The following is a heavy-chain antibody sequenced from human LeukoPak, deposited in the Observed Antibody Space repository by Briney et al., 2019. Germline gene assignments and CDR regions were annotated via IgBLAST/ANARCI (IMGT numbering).Heavy chain of an antibody. CDR3: AKNYVTIYADYSWCFDL. CDR2: ISGRGEAT. D-gene: IGHD3-16*01. J-gene: IGHJ2*01. V-gene: IGHV3-23*01. CDR1: GFTFSTYG. Sequence: GGSLRLXCGAFGFTFSTYGMTWVRQAPGKGLESVSDISGRGEATHYADSVKGRFTISRDNSKNTLYLQMNSLRAEDTAIYYCAKNYVTIYADYSWCFDLWGRGTLVTVSS.